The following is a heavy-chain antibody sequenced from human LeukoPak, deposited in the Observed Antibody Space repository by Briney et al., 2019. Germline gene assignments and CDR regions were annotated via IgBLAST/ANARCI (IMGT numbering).Heavy chain of an antibody. CDR1: GGTFISYA. CDR3: ARRGYYDSSGYYNWFDP. Sequence: ASVKVSCKASGGTFISYAISWVRQAPGQGLEWMGLINPSGGSTSYAQRFQGRVTMTSDTSTSTVYMELSSLRSEDTAVYYCARRGYYDSSGYYNWFDPWGQGTLVTVSS. D-gene: IGHD3-22*01. V-gene: IGHV1-46*01. CDR2: INPSGGST. J-gene: IGHJ5*02.